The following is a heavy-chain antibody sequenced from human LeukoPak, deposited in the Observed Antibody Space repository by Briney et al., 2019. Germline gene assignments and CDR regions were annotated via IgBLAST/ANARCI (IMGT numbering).Heavy chain of an antibody. D-gene: IGHD1-26*01. V-gene: IGHV3-7*01. Sequence: GGSLRLSCAASGFTFSTYWMTWVRHPPGKGLEWVANINDDGSERNYVDSVKGRFTISRDNAKNSLYLQMNSLRAEDTAVYYCARDKQVGATYFDYWGQGTLVTVSS. CDR3: ARDKQVGATYFDY. J-gene: IGHJ4*02. CDR1: GFTFSTYW. CDR2: INDDGSER.